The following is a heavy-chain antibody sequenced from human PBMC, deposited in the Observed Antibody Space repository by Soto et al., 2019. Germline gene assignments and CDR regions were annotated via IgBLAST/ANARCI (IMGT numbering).Heavy chain of an antibody. J-gene: IGHJ4*02. CDR3: AKTGQLTVGDY. Sequence: EVQLLESGGGLVQPGGSLRLSCAASGFTFSSYAMSWVRQAPGKGLEWVSVITSSGSSTYYADSVKGRFTISRDNSKYTLYLQMNSLRAEDTAVYYCAKTGQLTVGDYWGQGTLVTVSS. CDR1: GFTFSSYA. V-gene: IGHV3-23*01. CDR2: ITSSGSST. D-gene: IGHD2-2*01.